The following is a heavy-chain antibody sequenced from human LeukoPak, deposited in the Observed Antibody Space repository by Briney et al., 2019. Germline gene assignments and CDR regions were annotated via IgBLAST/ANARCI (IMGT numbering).Heavy chain of an antibody. Sequence: GGSLSLSCAPSGFTLGSYAIHWVRQAPGKGLEWVAVISSDGREKYYADSVKGRFTISRDNSMNTLYVQMSSLRAEDTAVYYCAKDLSVTKGSFDYWGQGTLVTVSS. D-gene: IGHD2/OR15-2a*01. V-gene: IGHV3-30*18. CDR2: ISSDGREK. CDR3: AKDLSVTKGSFDY. J-gene: IGHJ4*02. CDR1: GFTLGSYA.